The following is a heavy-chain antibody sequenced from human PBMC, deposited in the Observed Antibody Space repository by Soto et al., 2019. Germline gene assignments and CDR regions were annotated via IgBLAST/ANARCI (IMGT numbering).Heavy chain of an antibody. CDR3: APRSVDCGGPFQH. Sequence: QVQLVESGGGVVQPGRSLRLYCAASGFTFSSYGMHWVRQAPGKGLEWVAVISYDGSNKYYADSVKGRFTISRDNSKNTLYLQMNSLRAEDTAVYYCAPRSVDCGGPFQHWGQGTLVTVSS. V-gene: IGHV3-30*03. J-gene: IGHJ1*01. CDR1: GFTFSSYG. D-gene: IGHD4-17*01. CDR2: ISYDGSNK.